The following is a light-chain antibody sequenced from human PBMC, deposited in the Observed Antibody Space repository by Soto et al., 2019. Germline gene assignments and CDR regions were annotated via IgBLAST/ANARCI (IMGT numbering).Light chain of an antibody. CDR1: SSDVGGYNY. V-gene: IGLV2-14*01. CDR3: SSYTSSSTVV. CDR2: DVS. J-gene: IGLJ2*01. Sequence: QSALTQPASVSGSPGQSITISCTGTSSDVGGYNYVSWYQQHPGKAPKLMIYDVSNRPSGVSNRFSGSTSCNTAPLTISGSQAEEEADYYCSSYTSSSTVVFGGGTKLTVL.